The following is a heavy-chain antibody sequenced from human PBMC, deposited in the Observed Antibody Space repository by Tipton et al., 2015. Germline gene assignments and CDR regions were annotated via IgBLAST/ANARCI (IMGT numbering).Heavy chain of an antibody. CDR2: ISASGGDT. CDR1: GFPFSAHG. Sequence: SLRLSCVASGFPFSAHGLNWVRQAPGKGLEWVSSISASGGDTFYTGPLQGRFTISRDNSKNTLYLQMNSLRAEDTAVYYCAKDLRATIAVAGSRGFDYWGQGTLVTVSS. V-gene: IGHV3-23*01. D-gene: IGHD6-19*01. CDR3: AKDLRATIAVAGSRGFDY. J-gene: IGHJ4*02.